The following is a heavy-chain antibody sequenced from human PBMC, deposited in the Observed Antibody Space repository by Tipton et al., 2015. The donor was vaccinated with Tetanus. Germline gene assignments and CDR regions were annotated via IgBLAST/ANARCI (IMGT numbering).Heavy chain of an antibody. J-gene: IGHJ4*02. CDR2: IHHSGLA. CDR1: GGSISSGGYY. V-gene: IGHV4-30-4*08. CDR3: ARERSGFNVGHLDV. D-gene: IGHD3-3*01. Sequence: TLSLTCSVSGGSISSGGYYWSWIRQPPGKGLEWIAFIHHSGLAFSKPSLKSRVSMSVDKSRKEVSLKLQSVTAADTAVYFCARERSGFNVGHLDVWGPGILVTVSS.